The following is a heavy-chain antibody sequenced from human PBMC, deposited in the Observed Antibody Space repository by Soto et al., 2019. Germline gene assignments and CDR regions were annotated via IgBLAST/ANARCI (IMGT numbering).Heavy chain of an antibody. J-gene: IGHJ6*02. CDR1: GGTFSSYA. Sequence: QVQLVQSGAEVKKPGSSVKVSCKASGGTFSSYAISWVRQAPGHGLEWMGGIIAIFGTANYAQKFQGRVTITADESTSTAYMELSSLRSEDTAVYYCARDRGWAARDYYYYYGMDVWGQGTTVTVSS. CDR2: IIAIFGTA. D-gene: IGHD6-6*01. V-gene: IGHV1-69*01. CDR3: ARDRGWAARDYYYYYGMDV.